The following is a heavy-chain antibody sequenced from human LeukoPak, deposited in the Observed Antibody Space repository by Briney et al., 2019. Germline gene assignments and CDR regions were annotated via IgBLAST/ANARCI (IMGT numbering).Heavy chain of an antibody. J-gene: IGHJ4*02. CDR3: ARATYRAFYFDY. Sequence: GGSLRLSCAASGFTFSSYSMNWVRQAPGKGLEWVSYISSSGSNIHYADSVKGRFTISRDNAKNSLYLQMNSLRAEDTAVFYCARATYRAFYFDYWGQGTLVTVSS. CDR1: GFTFSSYS. V-gene: IGHV3-48*04. D-gene: IGHD1-1*01. CDR2: ISSSGSNI.